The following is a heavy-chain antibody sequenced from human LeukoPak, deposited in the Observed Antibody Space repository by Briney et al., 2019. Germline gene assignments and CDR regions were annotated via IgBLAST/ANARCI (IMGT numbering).Heavy chain of an antibody. CDR3: AAGWVCSGGSCYYYFDY. J-gene: IGHJ4*02. D-gene: IGHD2-15*01. CDR1: GFTFTSSA. V-gene: IGHV1-58*02. CDR2: IVVGSGNT. Sequence: SVKVSCKASGFTFTSSAMQWVRQARGQRLEWIGWIVVGSGNTNYAQKFQERVTITRDMSTSTAYMELSSLRSEDTAVYYCAAGWVCSGGSCYYYFDYWGQGTLVTVSS.